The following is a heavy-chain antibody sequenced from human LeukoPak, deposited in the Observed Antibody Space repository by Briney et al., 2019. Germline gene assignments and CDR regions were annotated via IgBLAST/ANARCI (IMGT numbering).Heavy chain of an antibody. J-gene: IGHJ4*02. CDR1: GFTFSNYA. CDR2: ISGSGDST. D-gene: IGHD1-20*01. V-gene: IGHV3-23*01. CDR3: AKGRYYITGASGY. Sequence: GGSPRLSCAASGFTFSNYAMNWVRQAPGKGLEWVSGISGSGDSTYYADSVKGRFTISRDNSKNTLYLQMNSLRAEDTALYYCAKGRYYITGASGYWGQGTLVTVSS.